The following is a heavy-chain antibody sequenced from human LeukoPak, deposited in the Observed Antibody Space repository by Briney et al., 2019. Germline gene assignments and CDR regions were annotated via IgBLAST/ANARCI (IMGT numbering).Heavy chain of an antibody. J-gene: IGHJ4*02. V-gene: IGHV1-18*01. CDR3: ARGMAVAAIYIY. CDR2: ISAHGDKT. Sequence: GASVKVSCKASGYTFTNYGISWVQQAPGQGLEWMGWISAHGDKTKYTQNLQGRVTMTKDTSTSTAYMELRGLRSDDTAVYFCARGMAVAAIYIYWGQGTLVTVSS. CDR1: GYTFTNYG. D-gene: IGHD6-19*01.